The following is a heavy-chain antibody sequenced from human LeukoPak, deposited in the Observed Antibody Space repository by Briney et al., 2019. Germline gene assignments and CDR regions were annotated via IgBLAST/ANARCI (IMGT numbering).Heavy chain of an antibody. J-gene: IGHJ4*02. V-gene: IGHV4-39*01. CDR3: ARAGYSYGIISYFDY. CDR1: GGSISSSSHY. CDR2: VST. Sequence: PSETLPLTCTVSGGSISSSSHYWGWIRQPPGKGLEWIGVSTYYNPSLKNRVTISRDTSKNQFSLKLSSVTAADTAIYYCARAGYSYGIISYFDYWGQGTLVTVSS. D-gene: IGHD5-18*01.